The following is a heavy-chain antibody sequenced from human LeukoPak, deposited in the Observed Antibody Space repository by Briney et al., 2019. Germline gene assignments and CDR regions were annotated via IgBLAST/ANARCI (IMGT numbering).Heavy chain of an antibody. CDR1: GYTFTDYY. CDR3: ARPKTYSPFYLDV. Sequence: GASVKVSCKASGYTFTDYYIHWVRQAPGQGLEWMGWINPNTGGTHSAQIFQGRLTLTRDTSFNTVYMDLSRLRSDDTAVYYCARPKTYSPFYLDVWGKGTSVTVSS. D-gene: IGHD4-11*01. J-gene: IGHJ6*03. V-gene: IGHV1-2*02. CDR2: INPNTGGT.